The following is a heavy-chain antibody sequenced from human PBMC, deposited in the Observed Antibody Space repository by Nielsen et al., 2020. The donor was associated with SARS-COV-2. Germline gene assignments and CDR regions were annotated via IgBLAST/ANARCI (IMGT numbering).Heavy chain of an antibody. J-gene: IGHJ5*02. D-gene: IGHD1-26*01. Sequence: ASVKVSCKASGYTFTSYAMHWVRQAPGQRLEWMGWINAGNGNTKYSQKFQGRVTITRDTSASTAYMELSSLRSEDTAVYYCARVATTGEHYDYSPNNWFDPWGQGTLVTVSS. V-gene: IGHV1-3*01. CDR1: GYTFTSYA. CDR2: INAGNGNT. CDR3: ARVATTGEHYDYSPNNWFDP.